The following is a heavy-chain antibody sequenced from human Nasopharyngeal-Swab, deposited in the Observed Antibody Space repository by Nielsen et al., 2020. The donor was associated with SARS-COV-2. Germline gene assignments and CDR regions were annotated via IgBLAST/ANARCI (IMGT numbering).Heavy chain of an antibody. CDR2: IWYDGTDN. J-gene: IGHJ4*02. CDR1: GLTFSTYG. CDR3: ARGEGVQASAYYDSSGYCPFDY. D-gene: IGHD3-22*01. Sequence: GASLKISCAASGLTFSTYGMHWVRQAPGKGLEWVAIIWYDGTDNYYADSVKGRFTISRDNSKNTLYLQMNSLRAEDTAVYYCARGEGVQASAYYDSSGYCPFDYWGQGTLVTVSS. V-gene: IGHV3-33*01.